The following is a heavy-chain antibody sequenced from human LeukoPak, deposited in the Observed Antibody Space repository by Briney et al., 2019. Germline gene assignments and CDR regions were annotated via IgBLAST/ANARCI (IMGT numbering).Heavy chain of an antibody. Sequence: GRSLRLSCGVSGFILSYYSMKWVRQAPGKGLAWVASITSAGGYTYYADSVKGRFIISRDNAHNSLFLLMNSLRVEDTAVYFCATSVDFVVPIDITGNWYMDVWGRGTTVTVSS. V-gene: IGHV3-21*01. CDR3: ATSVDFVVPIDITGNWYMDV. J-gene: IGHJ6*03. D-gene: IGHD2-21*01. CDR2: ITSAGGYT. CDR1: GFILSYYS.